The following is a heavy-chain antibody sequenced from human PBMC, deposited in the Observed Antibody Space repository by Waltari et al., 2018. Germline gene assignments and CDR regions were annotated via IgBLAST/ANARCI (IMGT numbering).Heavy chain of an antibody. CDR1: GGTFSSYT. D-gene: IGHD1-1*01. J-gene: IGHJ4*02. Sequence: QVQLVQSGAEVKKPGSSVKVSCKASGGTFSSYTISWVRQAPGQGLEWMGRIIPILGIANYAQKFQGRVTMTEDTSTDTAYMELSSLRSEDTAVYYCATGFYGTGIPNYWGQGTLVTVSS. V-gene: IGHV1-69*02. CDR2: IIPILGIA. CDR3: ATGFYGTGIPNY.